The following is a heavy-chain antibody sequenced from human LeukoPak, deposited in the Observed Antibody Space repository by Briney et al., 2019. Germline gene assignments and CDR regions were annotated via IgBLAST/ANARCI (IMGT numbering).Heavy chain of an antibody. CDR1: GYTFTSYY. Sequence: GASVKVSCKASGYTFTSYYMHWVRQAPGQGLEWMGIINPSGGSTSYAQKFQGRVTMTRDTSISTAYMELSRLRSGDTAVYYCATQRGSYLWGTDFDYWGQGTLVTVSS. CDR3: ATQRGSYLWGTDFDY. J-gene: IGHJ4*02. D-gene: IGHD3-16*01. CDR2: INPSGGST. V-gene: IGHV1-46*01.